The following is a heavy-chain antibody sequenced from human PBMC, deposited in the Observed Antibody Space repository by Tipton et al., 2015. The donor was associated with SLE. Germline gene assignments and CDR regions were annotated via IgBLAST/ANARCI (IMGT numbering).Heavy chain of an antibody. CDR1: GASISDGGHF. CDR2: IFLTGNT. V-gene: IGHV4-61*02. CDR3: ARSFKGLQSPYYYYYYYMDV. Sequence: TLSLTCTVSGASISDGGHFWTWIRQPAGKGLEWIGRIFLTGNTNYNPSLKSRVTMSLDTSKNQFSLTLTSVTAADTAVYYCARSFKGLQSPYYYYYYYMDVWGKGTTVTVPS. D-gene: IGHD4-11*01. J-gene: IGHJ6*03.